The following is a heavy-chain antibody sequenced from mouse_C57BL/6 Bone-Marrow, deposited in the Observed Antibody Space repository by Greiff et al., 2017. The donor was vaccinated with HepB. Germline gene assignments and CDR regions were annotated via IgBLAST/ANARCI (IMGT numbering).Heavy chain of an antibody. V-gene: IGHV1-15*01. CDR3: TRSDDGYYRYWFAY. J-gene: IGHJ3*01. D-gene: IGHD2-3*01. CDR2: IDPETGGT. Sequence: QVQLQQSGAELVRPGASVTLSCKASGYTFTDYEMHWVKQTPLHGLEWIGAIDPETGGTAYNQKFKGKAILTADKASSTAYMELRSLTSEDSDVYYCTRSDDGYYRYWFAYWGQGTLVTVSA. CDR1: GYTFTDYE.